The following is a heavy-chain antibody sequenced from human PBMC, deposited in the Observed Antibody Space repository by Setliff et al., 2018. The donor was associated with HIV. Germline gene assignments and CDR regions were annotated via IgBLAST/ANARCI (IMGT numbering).Heavy chain of an antibody. D-gene: IGHD6-19*01. V-gene: IGHV4-4*02. CDR1: GGSISSANW. CDR2: TYHTGST. Sequence: SETLSLTCAISGGSISSANWWTWVRQPPGKGLECIGETYHTGSTNYNPSFKSRVTISLDTSKTQFSLKLSSVTAADTAVHYCARRAVAVDYFDYWGQGTLVTVSS. J-gene: IGHJ4*02. CDR3: ARRAVAVDYFDY.